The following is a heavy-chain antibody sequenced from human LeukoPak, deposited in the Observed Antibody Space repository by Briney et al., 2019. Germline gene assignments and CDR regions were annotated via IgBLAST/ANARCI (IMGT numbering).Heavy chain of an antibody. D-gene: IGHD3-10*01. Sequence: PSETLSLTCTVSGGSISSSSYYWGWIRQPPGKGLEWIGSIYYSGSTYYNPSLKSRVTISVDTSKNQFSLKLSSVTAADTAVYYCARFQSTWGFGELSRVYWGQGTLVTVSS. CDR1: GGSISSSSYY. J-gene: IGHJ4*02. V-gene: IGHV4-39*07. CDR3: ARFQSTWGFGELSRVY. CDR2: IYYSGST.